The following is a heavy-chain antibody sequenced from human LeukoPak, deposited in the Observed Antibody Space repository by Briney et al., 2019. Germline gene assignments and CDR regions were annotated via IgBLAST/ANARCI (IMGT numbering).Heavy chain of an antibody. J-gene: IGHJ5*02. D-gene: IGHD6-13*01. CDR3: AREVAAAPNWFDP. CDR2: IYYSGST. V-gene: IGHV4-39*07. Sequence: PSETLSLTCTVSGGSISSSSYYWGWIRQPPGKGLEWIGSIYYSGSTYYNPSLKSRVTISVDTSKNQFSLKLSSVTAADTAVYYCAREVAAAPNWFDPWGQGTLVTVSS. CDR1: GGSISSSSYY.